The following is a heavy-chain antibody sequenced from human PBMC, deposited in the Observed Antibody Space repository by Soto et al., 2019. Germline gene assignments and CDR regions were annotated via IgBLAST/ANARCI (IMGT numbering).Heavy chain of an antibody. V-gene: IGHV3-7*01. CDR2: IKQDGSEK. D-gene: IGHD6-19*01. J-gene: IGHJ6*02. CDR3: ARVYPGSGWPYHYYGMDV. CDR1: GFTFSSYW. Sequence: EVQLVESGGGLVQPGGSLRLSCVASGFTFSSYWMSWVRQAPGKGLEWVSNIKQDGSEKYYVVSVKDRFTISRDNAKNSLYLQMNSLRAEDSAVYYCARVYPGSGWPYHYYGMDVWGQGTTVTVSS.